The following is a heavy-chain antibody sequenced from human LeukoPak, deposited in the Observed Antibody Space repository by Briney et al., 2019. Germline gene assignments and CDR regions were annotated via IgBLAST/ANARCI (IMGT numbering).Heavy chain of an antibody. V-gene: IGHV3-7*01. Sequence: GGSLRLSCVASGFPFSRYWMTWVRQAPGKGLEWVANIKQDGSKKSYVDSVKGRFTISRDNAKNTLYLQMNSLRAEDTAVYYCARDAVDTANAVWGQGTTVTVSS. CDR3: ARDAVDTANAV. J-gene: IGHJ6*02. D-gene: IGHD5-18*01. CDR1: GFPFSRYW. CDR2: IKQDGSKK.